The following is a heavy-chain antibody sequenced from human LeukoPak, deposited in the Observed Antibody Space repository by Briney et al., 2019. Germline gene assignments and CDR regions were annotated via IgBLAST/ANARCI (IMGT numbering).Heavy chain of an antibody. Sequence: GASVKVSCKASGYTFTSYDINWVRQATGQGLEWMGWMNPNSGNTGYAQKFQGRVTMTRTTYISTASMELSSLISEDAAVYYCAVPEYGADYWGQGTLVTVSS. V-gene: IGHV1-8*01. J-gene: IGHJ4*02. CDR2: MNPNSGNT. D-gene: IGHD4-17*01. CDR1: GYTFTSYD. CDR3: AVPEYGADY.